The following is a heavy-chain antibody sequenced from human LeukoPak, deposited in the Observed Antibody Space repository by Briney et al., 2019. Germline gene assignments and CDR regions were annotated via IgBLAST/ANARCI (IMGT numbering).Heavy chain of an antibody. CDR3: AMNWNCDY. CDR1: GFTFSNYA. V-gene: IGHV3-64*04. D-gene: IGHD1-1*01. J-gene: IGHJ4*02. Sequence: GGSLRLSCSASGFTFSNYAMAWVRQAPGKGLEYVSAISNNGASTYYADSVKGRFTISRDNSKSTLYLQMNSLRAEDTAVYYCAMNWNCDYWGQGTLVTVSS. CDR2: ISNNGAST.